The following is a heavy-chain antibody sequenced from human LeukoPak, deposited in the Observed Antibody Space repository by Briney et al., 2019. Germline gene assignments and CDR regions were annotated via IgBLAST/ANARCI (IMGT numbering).Heavy chain of an antibody. D-gene: IGHD5-12*01. Sequence: GGSLRLSCAASGFTFSSYWMNWARQAPGKGLEWVAVISYDGSNKFYADSVKGRFTISRDNSKNTLYLQMNSLRAEDTAVYYCAKVLYSGYGYFDYWGQGTLVTVSS. CDR3: AKVLYSGYGYFDY. CDR2: ISYDGSNK. V-gene: IGHV3-30*18. J-gene: IGHJ4*02. CDR1: GFTFSSYW.